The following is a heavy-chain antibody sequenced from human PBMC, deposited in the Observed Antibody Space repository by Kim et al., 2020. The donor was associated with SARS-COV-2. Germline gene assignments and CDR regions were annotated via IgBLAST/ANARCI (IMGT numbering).Heavy chain of an antibody. Sequence: AESVKGRFTNSRDNAKNSLYQQMNSLRAEDTALYYGAKDPGARTTMIVVWGQGTLVTVSS. V-gene: IGHV3-9*01. CDR3: AKDPGARTTMIVV. J-gene: IGHJ4*02. D-gene: IGHD3-22*01.